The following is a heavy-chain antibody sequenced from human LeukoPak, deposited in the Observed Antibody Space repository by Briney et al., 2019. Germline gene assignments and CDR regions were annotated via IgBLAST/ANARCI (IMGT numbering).Heavy chain of an antibody. CDR1: GFTFRSYS. V-gene: IGHV3-21*01. Sequence: GGSLRLSCAASGFTFRSYSMNWVRQAPGKGLEWVSSISSSSSYIYYAESVKGRFTISRDNAKNSLYLQMNSLRAEDTAVYYCARHWNAAAAFDYWGQGTLVTVSS. CDR3: ARHWNAAAAFDY. D-gene: IGHD6-13*01. CDR2: ISSSSSYI. J-gene: IGHJ4*02.